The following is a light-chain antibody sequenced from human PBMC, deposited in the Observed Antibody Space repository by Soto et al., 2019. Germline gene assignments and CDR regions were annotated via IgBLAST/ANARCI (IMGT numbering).Light chain of an antibody. CDR3: QQYYSIPQT. J-gene: IGKJ1*01. CDR1: QSVLSSSNNKNY. V-gene: IGKV4-1*01. CDR2: WAS. Sequence: DIVMTQSPDSLAVSLGERATINCKSSQSVLSSSNNKNYLAWYQQKPGQPPKLLIYWASTRESGVPDRFSGSGSGTDFTVTISSLQAEDVAVYYCQQYYSIPQTFGQGTKVEIK.